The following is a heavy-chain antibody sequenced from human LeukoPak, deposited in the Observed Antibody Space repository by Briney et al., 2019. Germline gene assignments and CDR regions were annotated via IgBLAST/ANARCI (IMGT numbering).Heavy chain of an antibody. CDR3: VKGISSWYPGAD. J-gene: IGHJ4*02. CDR2: ITWNSGSI. Sequence: PGGSLRLSCAASGFTFDDYAMHWVRQAPGKGLEWVSGITWNSGSIGYANSVKGRFTISRDNAKNSLFLQMNSLRVEDTALYYCVKGISSWYPGADWGRGALVTVSS. D-gene: IGHD6-13*01. CDR1: GFTFDDYA. V-gene: IGHV3-9*01.